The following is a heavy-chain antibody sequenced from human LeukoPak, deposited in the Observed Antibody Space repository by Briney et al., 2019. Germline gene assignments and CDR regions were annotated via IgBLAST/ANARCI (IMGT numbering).Heavy chain of an antibody. D-gene: IGHD3-22*01. J-gene: IGHJ5*02. CDR2: IDHSGST. CDR1: GYSISSGYY. Sequence: SETLSLTCIVSGYSISSGYYWGWIRPPPGKGLEWIGSIDHSGSTYYNPSLKRRVSISVDTSKNQFSLKLSSVTAADTAVYYCARDNSSGYFRMNWFDPWGQGTLVTVSS. V-gene: IGHV4-38-2*02. CDR3: ARDNSSGYFRMNWFDP.